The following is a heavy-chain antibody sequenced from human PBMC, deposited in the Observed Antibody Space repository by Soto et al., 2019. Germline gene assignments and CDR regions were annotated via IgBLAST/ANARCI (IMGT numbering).Heavy chain of an antibody. Sequence: PSETLSLTCAVSGGSISSSNWWSWVRQPPGKGLEWIGEIYHSGSTNYNPSLKSRVTISVDKSKNQFSLKLSSVTAADTAVYYCARDLGVDAYYYYGMDVWGQGTTVTVSS. CDR2: IYHSGST. CDR1: GGSISSSNW. J-gene: IGHJ6*02. D-gene: IGHD3-3*01. CDR3: ARDLGVDAYYYYGMDV. V-gene: IGHV4-4*02.